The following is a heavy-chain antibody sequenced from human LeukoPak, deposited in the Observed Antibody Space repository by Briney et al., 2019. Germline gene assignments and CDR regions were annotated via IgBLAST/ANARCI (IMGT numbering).Heavy chain of an antibody. V-gene: IGHV1-18*01. D-gene: IGHD2-2*01. Sequence: ASVKVSCKASGYTFTIYGISWVRQAPRQGLEWMGWISAYNGNTNYAQKLQVRGTMTTDTSTSTAYMELRSLRSDDTAVYYCARGWGYCSSTSCFIDAFDIWGQGTMVTVSS. CDR2: ISAYNGNT. J-gene: IGHJ3*02. CDR3: ARGWGYCSSTSCFIDAFDI. CDR1: GYTFTIYG.